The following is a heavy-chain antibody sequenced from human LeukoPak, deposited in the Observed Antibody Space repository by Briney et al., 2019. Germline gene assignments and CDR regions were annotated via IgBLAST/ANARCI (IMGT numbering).Heavy chain of an antibody. Sequence: GASVKVSCKASGGTFISYAISWVRQAPGQGLEWMGGIIPIFGTANYAQKFQGRVTITADESTSTAYMELSSLRSEDTAVYYCAREGYCSSTSCHAAWFDPWGQGTLVTVSS. D-gene: IGHD2-2*01. J-gene: IGHJ5*02. CDR1: GGTFISYA. V-gene: IGHV1-69*13. CDR3: AREGYCSSTSCHAAWFDP. CDR2: IIPIFGTA.